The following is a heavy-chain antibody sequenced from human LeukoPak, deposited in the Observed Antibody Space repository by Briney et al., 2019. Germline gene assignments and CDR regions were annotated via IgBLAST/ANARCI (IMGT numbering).Heavy chain of an antibody. V-gene: IGHV3-23*01. Sequence: GGSLRLSCAAFGFTFSSYAMSWVRQAPGKGLEWVSAISGSGGSTYYADSVKGRFTISRDNSKNTLYLQMNSLRAEDTAVYYCAKGQWDIVVVPAAIEDPYFDYWGQGTLVTVSS. CDR1: GFTFSSYA. CDR3: AKGQWDIVVVPAAIEDPYFDY. J-gene: IGHJ4*02. D-gene: IGHD2-2*02. CDR2: ISGSGGST.